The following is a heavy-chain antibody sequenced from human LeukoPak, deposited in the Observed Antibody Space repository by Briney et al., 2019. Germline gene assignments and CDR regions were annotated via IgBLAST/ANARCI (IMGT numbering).Heavy chain of an antibody. J-gene: IGHJ4*02. D-gene: IGHD5-24*01. Sequence: SETLSLTCAVYGGSFSGYYRSWIRQPPGKGLEWIGEINHSGSTNYNPSLKSRVTISVDTSKNQFSLKLSSVTAADTAVYYCARGGRWLPYFDYWGQGTLVTVSS. V-gene: IGHV4-34*01. CDR3: ARGGRWLPYFDY. CDR2: INHSGST. CDR1: GGSFSGYY.